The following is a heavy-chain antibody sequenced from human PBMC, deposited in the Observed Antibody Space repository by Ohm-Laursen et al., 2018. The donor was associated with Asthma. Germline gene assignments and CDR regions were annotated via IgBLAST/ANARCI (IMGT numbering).Heavy chain of an antibody. Sequence: SLRLSCAASGFTFSSYGMHWVRQAPGKGLEWVAVISYDGSNKYYADSVKGRFTISRDNSKNTLYLQMNSLRAEDTAVYYCARGAWSGSGWYWYFDLWGRGTLVTVSS. CDR2: ISYDGSNK. CDR3: ARGAWSGSGWYWYFDL. D-gene: IGHD6-19*01. CDR1: GFTFSSYG. J-gene: IGHJ2*01. V-gene: IGHV3-30*03.